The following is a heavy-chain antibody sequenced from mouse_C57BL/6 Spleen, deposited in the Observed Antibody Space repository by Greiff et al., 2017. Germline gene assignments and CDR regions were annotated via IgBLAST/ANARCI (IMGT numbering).Heavy chain of an antibody. Sequence: QVQLKQPGAELVKPGASVKMSCKASGYTFTSYWITWVKQRPGQGLEWIGDIYPGSGSTNYNEKFKSKATLTVDTSSSTAYMQLSSLTSEDSAVYYCARSSTMAYYYAMDYWGQGTSVTVSS. CDR3: ARSSTMAYYYAMDY. V-gene: IGHV1-55*01. J-gene: IGHJ4*01. CDR2: IYPGSGST. D-gene: IGHD2-1*01. CDR1: GYTFTSYW.